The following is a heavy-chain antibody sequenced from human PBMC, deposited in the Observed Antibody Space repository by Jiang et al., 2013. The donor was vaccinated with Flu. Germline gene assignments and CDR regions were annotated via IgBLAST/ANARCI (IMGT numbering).Heavy chain of an antibody. D-gene: IGHD2-21*01. CDR1: GFSLSTSGMC. V-gene: IGHV2-70*01. Sequence: KPTQTLTLTCTFSGFSLSTSGMCVSWIRQPPGKALEWLALIDWDDDKYYSTSLKTRLTISKDTSKNQVVLTMTNMDPVDTATYYCARILGGDLFLPYYYYGMDVWGQGTTVTVSS. CDR2: IDWDDDK. CDR3: ARILGGDLFLPYYYYGMDV. J-gene: IGHJ6*02.